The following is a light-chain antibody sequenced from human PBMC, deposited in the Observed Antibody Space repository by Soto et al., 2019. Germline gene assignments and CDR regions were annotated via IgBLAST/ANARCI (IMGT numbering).Light chain of an antibody. CDR1: ESVSSNY. J-gene: IGKJ5*01. CDR2: GAS. CDR3: QQRSNWPPIT. V-gene: IGKV3D-20*02. Sequence: ETVLTQSPGTLSLYLGERATLXXRASESVSSNYVAWYQQKPGQAPRLXXYGASSRATGIPDRFSGSGSGTDFTLTISSLEPEDFAVYYCQQRSNWPPITFGQGTRLEIK.